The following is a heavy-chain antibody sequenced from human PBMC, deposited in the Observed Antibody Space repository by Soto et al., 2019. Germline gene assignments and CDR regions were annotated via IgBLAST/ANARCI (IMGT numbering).Heavy chain of an antibody. CDR3: ARGQPYYYDSSGYNNWFDP. D-gene: IGHD3-22*01. V-gene: IGHV3-30-3*01. CDR1: GFTFSSYA. Sequence: QVQLVESGGGVVQPGRSLRLSCAASGFTFSSYAMHWVRQAPGKGLEWVAVISYDGSNKYYADSVKGRFTISRDNCKNTLYLQMNSLRAEDTAVYYCARGQPYYYDSSGYNNWFDPWGQGTLVTVSS. J-gene: IGHJ5*02. CDR2: ISYDGSNK.